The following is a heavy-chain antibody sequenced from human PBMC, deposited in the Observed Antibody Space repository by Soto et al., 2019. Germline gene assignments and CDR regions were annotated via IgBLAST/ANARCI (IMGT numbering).Heavy chain of an antibody. V-gene: IGHV4-59*01. Sequence: SETLSLTCTVSGVSIRGYYWSWIRQPPGKGLEWIGYMYNTGSTVYNPSFKSRVTISVDTSKNQFSLKLNSVTAADTAVYYCARDLWGYCGTDCYPLDVWGQGTTVTVS. CDR1: GVSIRGYY. D-gene: IGHD2-21*02. CDR2: MYNTGST. CDR3: ARDLWGYCGTDCYPLDV. J-gene: IGHJ6*02.